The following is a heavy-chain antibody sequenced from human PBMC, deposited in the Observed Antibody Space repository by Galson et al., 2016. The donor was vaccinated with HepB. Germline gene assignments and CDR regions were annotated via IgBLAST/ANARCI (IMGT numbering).Heavy chain of an antibody. CDR3: ARGFGLTDALDV. J-gene: IGHJ3*01. Sequence: DILQVRQPQGKGLEWVSAIGTAGDPFYPASVKGRFTISRENAKNSVYLQMNSLRAGDTAVYYCARGFGLTDALDVWGQGTMVTVSS. D-gene: IGHD3-16*01. CDR1: D. CDR2: IGTAGDP. V-gene: IGHV3-13*05.